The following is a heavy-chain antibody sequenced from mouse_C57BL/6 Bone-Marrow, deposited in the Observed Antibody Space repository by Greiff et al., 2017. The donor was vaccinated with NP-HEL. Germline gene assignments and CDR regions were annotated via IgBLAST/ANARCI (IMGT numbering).Heavy chain of an antibody. CDR1: GFSLTSYG. Sequence: VKLMESGPGLVAPSQRLSITCTVSGFSLTSYGVHWVRQPPGKGLEWLVVIWSDGSTTYNSALKSRLSISKDNSKSQVFLKMNSLQTDDTAMYYCARHLQLRRGHWYFDVWGTGTTVTVSS. V-gene: IGHV2-6-1*01. J-gene: IGHJ1*03. CDR2: IWSDGST. CDR3: ARHLQLRRGHWYFDV. D-gene: IGHD3-2*02.